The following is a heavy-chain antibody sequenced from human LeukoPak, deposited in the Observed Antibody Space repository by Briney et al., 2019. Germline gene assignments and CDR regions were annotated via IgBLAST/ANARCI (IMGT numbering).Heavy chain of an antibody. Sequence: SVKVSCKASGGTFSSYAISWLRQAPGQGLEWMGGIIPIFGTANYAQKFQGRVTITADESTSTAYMELSSLRSEDTAVYYCAILTNRNYGDYWGQGTLVTVSS. CDR2: IIPIFGTA. D-gene: IGHD3-10*01. V-gene: IGHV1-69*13. CDR3: AILTNRNYGDY. J-gene: IGHJ4*02. CDR1: GGTFSSYA.